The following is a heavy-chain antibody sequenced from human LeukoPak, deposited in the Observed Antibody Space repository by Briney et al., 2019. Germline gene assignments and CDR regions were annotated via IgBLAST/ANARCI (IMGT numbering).Heavy chain of an antibody. CDR2: ISSSGRYM. D-gene: IGHD3/OR15-3a*01. CDR3: ARGGVGLLIIPGWEYDYYGLDV. Sequence: GGSLRLSCAASEFTLNNYSMNWVRQAAGKGLEWVSSISSSGRYMYYADSVKGRFTISRDNAKNSLYLQMNSLRAEDTAVYYCARGGVGLLIIPGWEYDYYGLDVWGQGTTVTVSS. J-gene: IGHJ6*02. CDR1: EFTLNNYS. V-gene: IGHV3-21*06.